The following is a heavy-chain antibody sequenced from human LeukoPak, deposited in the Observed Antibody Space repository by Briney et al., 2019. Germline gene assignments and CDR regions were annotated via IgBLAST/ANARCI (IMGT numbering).Heavy chain of an antibody. CDR3: ARDIVVVVAAIGGNWFDP. D-gene: IGHD2-15*01. Sequence: GASVKVSCKASGYTFTGYYMHWVRQAPGQGLEWMGWINPNSGGTNYAQKFQGRVTMTRDTSISTAYMELSRLRSDDTAVCYCARDIVVVVAAIGGNWFDPWGQGTLVTVSS. CDR2: INPNSGGT. J-gene: IGHJ5*02. CDR1: GYTFTGYY. V-gene: IGHV1-2*02.